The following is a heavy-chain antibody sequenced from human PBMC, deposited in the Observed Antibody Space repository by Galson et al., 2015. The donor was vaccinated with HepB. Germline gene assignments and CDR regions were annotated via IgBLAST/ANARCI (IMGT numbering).Heavy chain of an antibody. CDR1: GFTFSSSA. D-gene: IGHD2-21*01. Sequence: SLRLSCAASGFTFSSSAMSWVRQVPGKEFQWVSAISGSGDSTYYADSVKGRFTISRDNSKNTLFLQMDGLRAEDTAMYYCARERSQSYSGDWGQGALVAVSS. V-gene: IGHV3-23*01. J-gene: IGHJ4*02. CDR3: ARERSQSYSGD. CDR2: ISGSGDST.